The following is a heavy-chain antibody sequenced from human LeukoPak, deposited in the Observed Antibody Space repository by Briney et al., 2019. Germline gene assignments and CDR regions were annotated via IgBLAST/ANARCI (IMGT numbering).Heavy chain of an antibody. CDR3: AKQSAGSAAWYSLHYDF. CDR1: GFTLSSYA. CDR2: VDGGGGGT. V-gene: IGHV3-23*01. D-gene: IGHD6-13*01. J-gene: IGHJ4*02. Sequence: GGSLRLSCAASGFTLSSYAMTWVRQAPGRGLEWVSSVDGGGGGTYYADSVKGRFTISRDNSKDMLYLQMNGLRAEGTAVYFCAKQSAGSAAWYSLHYDFWGQGTLVTVSS.